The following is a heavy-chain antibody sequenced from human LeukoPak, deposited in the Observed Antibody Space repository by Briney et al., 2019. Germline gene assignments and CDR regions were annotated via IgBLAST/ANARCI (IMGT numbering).Heavy chain of an antibody. CDR2: IYWNDDK. CDR3: ASDYSDSSGYYSVDY. D-gene: IGHD3-22*01. V-gene: IGHV2-5*01. J-gene: IGHJ4*02. Sequence: ESGPTLVNPTQTLTLTCTFSGLSLTTSGVGVGWIRQPPGKALEWLALIYWNDDKRYSPSLRSRLTITKDTSKNQVVLTMTNMDPVDTATYYCASDYSDSSGYYSVDYWGQGTLVTVSS. CDR1: GLSLTTSGVG.